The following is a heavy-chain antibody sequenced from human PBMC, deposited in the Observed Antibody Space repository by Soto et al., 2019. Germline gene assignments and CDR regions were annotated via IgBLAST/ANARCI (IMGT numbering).Heavy chain of an antibody. CDR2: ISSSSSTI. D-gene: IGHD2-2*01. J-gene: IGHJ5*02. Sequence: PGGSLRLSCAASGFTFSSYSMIWARQAPGKGLEWVSYISSSSSTIYYADSVKGRFTISRDNAKNSLYLQMNSLRDEDTAVYYCARDCSSTSCYFNWFDPWGQGTLVTVSS. CDR3: ARDCSSTSCYFNWFDP. V-gene: IGHV3-48*02. CDR1: GFTFSSYS.